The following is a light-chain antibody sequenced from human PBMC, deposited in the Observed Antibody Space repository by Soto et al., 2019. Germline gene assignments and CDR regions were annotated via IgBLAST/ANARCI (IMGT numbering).Light chain of an antibody. CDR3: QQYGSSPMYT. Sequence: EIVLTQSPGTLSLSPGERATLSCRASQSVSSTYLAWYQQKPGQAPRLLIFGASSRATGIPDRFSGSGSETDFTLTISRLDPEDFAVYYCQQYGSSPMYTFGQGTKLEI. CDR2: GAS. V-gene: IGKV3-20*01. CDR1: QSVSSTY. J-gene: IGKJ2*01.